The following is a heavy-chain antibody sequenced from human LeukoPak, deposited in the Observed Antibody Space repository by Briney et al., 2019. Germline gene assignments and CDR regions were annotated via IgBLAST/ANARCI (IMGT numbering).Heavy chain of an antibody. Sequence: ASVKVSCKASGYTFTGYYMHWVRQAPGQGLEWMGWINPNSGGTNYAQKFQGRVTMTRDTSISTAYMELSRLRSDDTAVYYCARPLGGYDFWSAATYYWGQGNLVTVAS. CDR2: INPNSGGT. CDR1: GYTFTGYY. J-gene: IGHJ4*02. D-gene: IGHD3-3*01. CDR3: ARPLGGYDFWSAATYY. V-gene: IGHV1-2*02.